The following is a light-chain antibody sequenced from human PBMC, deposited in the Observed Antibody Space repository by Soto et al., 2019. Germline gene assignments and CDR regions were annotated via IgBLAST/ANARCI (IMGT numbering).Light chain of an antibody. CDR2: DAA. J-gene: IGKJ5*01. V-gene: IGKV1-5*01. Sequence: DIQMTQSPSTLSASVGDRVTITCRASQSLNSWLAWYQQKPGKAPKLLIYDAATLESGVPSRFSGSGSGTDFTLTISSLEPEDFAVYYCQQRSNWPPIFGQGTRLEIK. CDR1: QSLNSW. CDR3: QQRSNWPPI.